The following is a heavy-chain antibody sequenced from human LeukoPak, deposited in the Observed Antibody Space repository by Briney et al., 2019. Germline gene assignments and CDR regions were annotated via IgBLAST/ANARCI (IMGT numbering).Heavy chain of an antibody. D-gene: IGHD2-21*01. Sequence: PGGSLRLSCAASGFTFDDYAMHWVRQAPGKGLEWVSGISWNSDSIGYADSVKGRFTISRDNAKSSLFLQMNSLRPEDTALYYCAKTTLYYGRPFDYWGQGTLVTVSS. CDR1: GFTFDDYA. J-gene: IGHJ4*02. V-gene: IGHV3-9*01. CDR3: AKTTLYYGRPFDY. CDR2: ISWNSDSI.